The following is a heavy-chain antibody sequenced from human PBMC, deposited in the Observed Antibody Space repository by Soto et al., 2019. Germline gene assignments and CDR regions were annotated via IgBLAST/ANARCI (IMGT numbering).Heavy chain of an antibody. Sequence: SETLSLTCAVYGGSFSGYYWSWIRQPPGKGLEWIGEINHSGSTNYNPSLKSRVTISVDTSKNQFSLKLSSVTAADTAVYYCARSGPTFDYWGQGTLVTVSS. CDR3: ARSGPTFDY. CDR1: GGSFSGYY. CDR2: INHSGST. J-gene: IGHJ4*02. V-gene: IGHV4-34*01.